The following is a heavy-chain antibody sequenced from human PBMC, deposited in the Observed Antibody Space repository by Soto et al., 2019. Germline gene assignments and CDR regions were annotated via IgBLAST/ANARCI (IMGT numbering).Heavy chain of an antibody. J-gene: IGHJ4*02. CDR1: GYSISSGYY. CDR3: ARGAHYDFWSGSSCFDY. CDR2: IYHSGST. D-gene: IGHD3-3*01. Sequence: SETLSLTCAVSGYSISSGYYWGWIRQPPGKGLEWIVSIYHSGSTYYNPSLKSRVTISVDTSKNQFSLKLSSVTAADTAVYYCARGAHYDFWSGSSCFDYWGQGTLVTVSS. V-gene: IGHV4-38-2*01.